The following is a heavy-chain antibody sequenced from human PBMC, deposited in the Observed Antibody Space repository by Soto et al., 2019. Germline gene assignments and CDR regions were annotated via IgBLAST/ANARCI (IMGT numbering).Heavy chain of an antibody. CDR1: GGTFSSYA. CDR2: IIPIFGTA. CDR3: ARGYYDSSGTIDY. V-gene: IGHV1-69*13. J-gene: IGHJ4*02. Sequence: AASVKVSCKASGGTFSSYAISWVRQAPGQGLEWMGGIIPIFGTANYAQKFQGRVTITADESTSTAYMELSSLRSEDTAVYYCARGYYDSSGTIDYWGQGTLVTVSS. D-gene: IGHD3-22*01.